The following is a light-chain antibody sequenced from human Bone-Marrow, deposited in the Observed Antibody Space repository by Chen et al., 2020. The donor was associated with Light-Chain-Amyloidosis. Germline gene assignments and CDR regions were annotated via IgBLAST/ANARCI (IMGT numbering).Light chain of an antibody. CDR3: QQSNSFPLT. J-gene: IGKJ4*01. CDR2: STS. CDR1: QGIYTW. V-gene: IGKV1-12*01. Sequence: DIQLTQSPSSISASVGDSVTITCRASQGIYTWLAWYQQKPGSPPKLLIYSTSQLESEVPSRFSGRGSGTDFTLTITGLQPEDFATYFCQQSNSFPLTFGGGTKV.